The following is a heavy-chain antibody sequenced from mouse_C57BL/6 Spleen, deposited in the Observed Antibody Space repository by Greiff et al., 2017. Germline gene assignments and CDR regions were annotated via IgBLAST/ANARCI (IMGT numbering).Heavy chain of an antibody. CDR3: TTLGSSYAYYYAMDY. CDR1: GFNIKDDY. V-gene: IGHV14-4*01. Sequence: EVQLQQSGAELVRPGASVKLSCTASGFNIKDDYMHWVKQRPEQGLEWIGWIDPENGDTEYASKFQGKATITADTSSITAYLQLSSLTSEDTAVYYCTTLGSSYAYYYAMDYWGQGTSVTVSS. CDR2: IDPENGDT. D-gene: IGHD1-1*01. J-gene: IGHJ4*01.